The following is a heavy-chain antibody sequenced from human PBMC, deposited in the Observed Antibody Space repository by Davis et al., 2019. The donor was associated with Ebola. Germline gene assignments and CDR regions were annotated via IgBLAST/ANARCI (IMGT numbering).Heavy chain of an antibody. CDR1: GGTFSSYA. D-gene: IGHD5-24*01. CDR2: IIPIFGTA. CDR3: AREFEMATRTFDY. V-gene: IGHV1-69*13. J-gene: IGHJ4*02. Sequence: SVKVSCKASGGTFSSYAISWVRQAPGQGLEWMGGIIPIFGTANYAQKFQGRVTITADESTSTAYMELSSLRSEDTAVYYCAREFEMATRTFDYWGQGTLVTVSS.